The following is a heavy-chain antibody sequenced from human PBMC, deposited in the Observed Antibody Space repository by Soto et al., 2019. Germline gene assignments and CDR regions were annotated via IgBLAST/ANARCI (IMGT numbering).Heavy chain of an antibody. V-gene: IGHV4-31*03. CDR1: GGSISSGGYY. CDR3: ARGRLKQADGFDP. Sequence: TLSLTCTVSGGSISSGGYYWSWIRQHPGKGLEWIGYIYYSGSTYYNPSLKSRVTISVDTSKNQFSLKLSSVTAADTAVYYCARGRLKQADGFDPWGQGTLVTVSS. CDR2: IYYSGST. J-gene: IGHJ5*02. D-gene: IGHD2-15*01.